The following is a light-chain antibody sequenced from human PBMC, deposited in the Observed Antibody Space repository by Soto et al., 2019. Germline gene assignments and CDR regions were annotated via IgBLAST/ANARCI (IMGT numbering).Light chain of an antibody. Sequence: QSGLTQPPSVSGAPGQRVTISCTGSSSNIGAGYDVNWYQQLPETAPKLLIFGDSNRPSGVPDRFSGSKSGTSASLAITGLQPDDEADYYCLLNYNGMSASDVYGTGTKVTVL. J-gene: IGLJ1*01. V-gene: IGLV1-40*01. CDR2: GDS. CDR1: SSNIGAGYD. CDR3: LLNYNGMSASDV.